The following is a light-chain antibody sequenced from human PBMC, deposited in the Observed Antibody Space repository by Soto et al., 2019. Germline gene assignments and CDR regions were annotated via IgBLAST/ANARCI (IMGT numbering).Light chain of an antibody. J-gene: IGKJ2*01. CDR1: QSISRW. V-gene: IGKV1-5*01. CDR3: QQYNSYPYT. Sequence: DIQMTQSPSTLSASVGDRVTISCRASQSISRWLAWHQQKPGKAPNLLIYDASRLESGVPSRFSGSGSGTEFTLTIASLRPDDFATYYCQQYNSYPYTLGQGTKLEIK. CDR2: DAS.